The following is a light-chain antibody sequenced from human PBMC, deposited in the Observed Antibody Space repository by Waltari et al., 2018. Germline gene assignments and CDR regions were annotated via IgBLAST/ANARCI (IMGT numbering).Light chain of an antibody. CDR1: SSDAGGYHS. J-gene: IGLJ2*01. CDR3: SSYTSSNTVV. V-gene: IGLV2-14*03. Sequence: QSALTQPASVSGSPGQSITIPCSGTSSDAGGYHSVSWYQQYPGKAPKLMIYDVSHRPSGVSDRCSGSKSGSTASLTISGLQAEDEADYYCSSYTSSNTVVFGGGTKLTVL. CDR2: DVS.